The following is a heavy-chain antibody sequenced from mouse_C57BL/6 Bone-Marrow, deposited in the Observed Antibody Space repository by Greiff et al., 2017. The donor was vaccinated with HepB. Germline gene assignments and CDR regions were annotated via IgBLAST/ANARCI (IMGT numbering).Heavy chain of an antibody. D-gene: IGHD4-1*01. Sequence: EVQLQQSGPELVKPGASVKISCKASGYTFTDYYMNWVKQSHGKSLEWIGDINPNNGGTSYNQKFKGKATLTVDKSSSTAYMELRSLTSEDSAVYYCARSDWDGDGMDYWGQGTSVTVSS. CDR1: GYTFTDYY. CDR2: INPNNGGT. CDR3: ARSDWDGDGMDY. J-gene: IGHJ4*01. V-gene: IGHV1-26*01.